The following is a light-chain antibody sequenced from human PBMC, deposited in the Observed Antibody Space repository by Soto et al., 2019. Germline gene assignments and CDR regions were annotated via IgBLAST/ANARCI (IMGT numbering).Light chain of an antibody. V-gene: IGKV3-15*01. CDR1: QSVSSN. J-gene: IGKJ5*01. CDR2: GAS. Sequence: EIVMRQSPATLSVSPGERETLSCRASQSVSSNLAWYQQKPGQAPRLLIYGASTRATGIPARFSGSGSGTEFTLTISRLQSEDFAVYYCQQYNNWPITFGQGTRLEIK. CDR3: QQYNNWPIT.